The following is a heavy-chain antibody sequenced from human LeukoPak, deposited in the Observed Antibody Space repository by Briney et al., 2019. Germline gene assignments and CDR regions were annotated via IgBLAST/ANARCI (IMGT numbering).Heavy chain of an antibody. CDR3: EAGPDQYYFDY. Sequence: GGSLRLSCAASGFTISSNYMSWVRQARGKGLEWVSVIYSGGSTYYADSVKGRFTISRDNSKNTLYLQMNSLRAEDTAVYYCEAGPDQYYFDYWGQGTLVTVSS. CDR2: IYSGGST. V-gene: IGHV3-53*01. CDR1: GFTISSNY. J-gene: IGHJ4*02.